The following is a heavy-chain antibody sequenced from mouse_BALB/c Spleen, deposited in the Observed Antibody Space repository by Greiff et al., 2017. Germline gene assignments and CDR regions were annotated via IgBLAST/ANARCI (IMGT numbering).Heavy chain of an antibody. CDR2: ISYSGST. V-gene: IGHV3-8*02. J-gene: IGHJ4*01. D-gene: IGHD1-1*02. CDR3: ARWGHYDYAMDY. CDR1: GDSITSGY. Sequence: EVMLVESGPSLVKPSQTLSLTCSVTGDSITSGYWNWIRKFPGNKLEYMGYISYSGSTYYNPSLKSRISITRDTSKNQYYLQLNSVTTEDTATYYCARWGHYDYAMDYWGQGTSVTVSS.